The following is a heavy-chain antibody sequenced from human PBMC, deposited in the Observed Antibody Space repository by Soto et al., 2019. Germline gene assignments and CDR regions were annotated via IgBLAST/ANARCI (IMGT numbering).Heavy chain of an antibody. CDR2: ISSSSSYI. J-gene: IGHJ6*02. CDR3: AGGGQLWTYYYGMDV. CDR1: GFTLSSYS. D-gene: IGHD5-18*01. Sequence: HGGSLRISCAACGFTLSSYSMNWARQDQGKGLEWVSSISSSSSYIYYADSVKGRFTISRDNAKNSLYLQMNSLRAEDTAVYYCAGGGQLWTYYYGMDVWGQGTTVTVSS. V-gene: IGHV3-21*01.